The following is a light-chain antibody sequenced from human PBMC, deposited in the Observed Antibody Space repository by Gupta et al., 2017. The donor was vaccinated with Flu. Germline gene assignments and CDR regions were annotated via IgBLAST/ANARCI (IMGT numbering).Light chain of an antibody. CDR1: SGINVETNW. J-gene: IGLJ3*02. CDR3: MIWHNNAWV. Sequence: QAVLIQPSSLSGSPGASASITCSLRSGINVETNWIYWYQQRPGSPPQFLLKYKSDSGNQQGSGVPSRFSGSKDASANAGILLISGLQAEDEADYYCMIWHNNAWVFGGGTKLTVL. CDR2: YKSDSGN. V-gene: IGLV5-45*03.